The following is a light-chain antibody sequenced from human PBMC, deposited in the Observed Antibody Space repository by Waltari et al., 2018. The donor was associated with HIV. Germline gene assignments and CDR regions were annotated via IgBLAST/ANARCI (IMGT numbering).Light chain of an antibody. CDR2: GAS. CDR1: QSVSNN. Sequence: VMTQSPATLSVSQGERDNLYCRAGQSVSNNLAWYQQKPGQAPRLLIYGASTRATGIPARFSGSGSGTEFTLTISSLQSEDSAVYYCQQYNKWPPWTFGQGTKVEIK. CDR3: QQYNKWPPWT. J-gene: IGKJ1*01. V-gene: IGKV3-15*01.